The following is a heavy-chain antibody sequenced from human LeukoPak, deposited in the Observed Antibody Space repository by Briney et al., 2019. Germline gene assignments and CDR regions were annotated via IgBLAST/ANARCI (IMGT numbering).Heavy chain of an antibody. J-gene: IGHJ4*02. Sequence: GGSLRLSCAASGFTSSSYWMSWIRQAPGKGLEWVANMNPDGSTKNYVDSVRGRFTISRDNAKNLLYLQMNSLRGDDTAVYYCARDSGYSAFDYWGQGTLVTVSS. CDR2: MNPDGSTK. V-gene: IGHV3-7*05. CDR1: GFTSSSYW. CDR3: ARDSGYSAFDY. D-gene: IGHD5-12*01.